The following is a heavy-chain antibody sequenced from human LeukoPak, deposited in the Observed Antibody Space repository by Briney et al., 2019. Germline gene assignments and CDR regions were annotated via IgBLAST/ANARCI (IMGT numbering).Heavy chain of an antibody. D-gene: IGHD3-22*01. Sequence: SETLSLTCAVSGGSISSSSYYWGWIRHPPGKGLEWVGSIYYSGSTYYNPSLKRRVTISVDTSKNQFSLKLSSVTAADTAVYYCARVEIAMIVFVPAAFDIWGQGTMVTVSS. CDR2: IYYSGST. J-gene: IGHJ3*02. V-gene: IGHV4-39*07. CDR3: ARVEIAMIVFVPAAFDI. CDR1: GGSISSSSYY.